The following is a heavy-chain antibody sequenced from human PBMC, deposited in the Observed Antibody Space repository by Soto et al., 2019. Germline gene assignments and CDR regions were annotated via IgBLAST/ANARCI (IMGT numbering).Heavy chain of an antibody. Sequence: GGSLRLSCAASGFTFSSYWMHWVRQAPGKGLVWVSRINSDGSSTSYADSVKGRFTISRDNAKNTLYLQMNSLRAEDTAVYYCARERYDILTGYYIDYWGQGTLVTVS. D-gene: IGHD3-9*01. CDR3: ARERYDILTGYYIDY. CDR2: INSDGSST. CDR1: GFTFSSYW. J-gene: IGHJ4*02. V-gene: IGHV3-74*01.